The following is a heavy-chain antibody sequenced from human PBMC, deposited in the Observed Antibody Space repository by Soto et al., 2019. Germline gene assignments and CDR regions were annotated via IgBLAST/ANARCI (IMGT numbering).Heavy chain of an antibody. J-gene: IGHJ4*02. CDR3: ARVTTGVEYYFDY. D-gene: IGHD4-17*01. CDR1: GGSIISGGYS. V-gene: IGHV4-30-2*01. CDR2: IYHSGST. Sequence: PSETLSLTCAVSGGSIISGGYSWSWIRQPPGKGLEWIGYIYHSGSTYYNPSLKSRVTISVDRSKNQFSLKLSSVTAADTAVYYCARVTTGVEYYFDYWGQGTLVTVSS.